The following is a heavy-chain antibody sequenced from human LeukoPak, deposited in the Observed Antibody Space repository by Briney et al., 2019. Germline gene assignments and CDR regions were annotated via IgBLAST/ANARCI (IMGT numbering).Heavy chain of an antibody. D-gene: IGHD3-10*01. CDR2: IDWDGDK. CDR1: GFSLSTSGMC. CDR3: ARMTSGSYGKRGFDP. J-gene: IGHJ5*02. V-gene: IGHV2-70*11. Sequence: ASGPTLVDPTQTLTLTCTFSGFSLSTSGMCVSWIRQPPGKALEWLARIDWDGDKYYSTSLKTRPTISKDTSKNQVVLTMTNMDPVDTATYYCARMTSGSYGKRGFDPWGQGTLVTVSS.